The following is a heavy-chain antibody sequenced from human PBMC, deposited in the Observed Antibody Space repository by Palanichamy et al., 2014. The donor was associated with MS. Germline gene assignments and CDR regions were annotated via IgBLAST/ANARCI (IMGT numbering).Heavy chain of an antibody. CDR2: IWYDGSNR. J-gene: IGHJ6*02. D-gene: IGHD1-26*01. Sequence: QVQLVESGGGVVQPGGSLRLSCVASGFSFSTYGLHWVRQAPGKGLEWVASIWYDGSNRQYADSVKGRFTISRDNSKIRLYLQMNSLRPEDSAVYYCAKSRSPFDYYHGMDVWGQGTKVTVSS. CDR3: AKSRSPFDYYHGMDV. V-gene: IGHV3-30*02. CDR1: GFSFSTYG.